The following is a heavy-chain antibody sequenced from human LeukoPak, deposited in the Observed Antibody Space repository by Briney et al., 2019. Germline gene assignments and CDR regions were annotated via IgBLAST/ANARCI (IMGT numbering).Heavy chain of an antibody. CDR3: AKIWPGRRRTVDLVSTGETDF. CDR1: GFIFSSYG. V-gene: IGHV3-30*02. Sequence: GGSLTLSCAASGFIFSSYGMHWVRQAPGKGLEGVAFIRYDGSKKYYADSVKGRFTISRDNSKNTLYLQMNSLRAEDTAVYYCAKIWPGRRRTVDLVSTGETDFWGQGTLVTVSS. J-gene: IGHJ4*02. CDR2: IRYDGSKK. D-gene: IGHD5/OR15-5a*01.